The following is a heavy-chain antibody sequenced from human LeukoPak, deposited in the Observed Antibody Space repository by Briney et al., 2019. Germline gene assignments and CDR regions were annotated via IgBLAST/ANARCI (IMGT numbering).Heavy chain of an antibody. CDR2: ISAYNGNT. Sequence: GASVKVSCKASGYTFTSYGISWVRQAPGQGLEWMGWISAYNGNTNYARKLQGRVTMTTDTSTSTAYMELRSLRSDDTAVYYCARATMVRGVWWFDPWGQGTLVTVSS. D-gene: IGHD3-10*01. CDR1: GYTFTSYG. V-gene: IGHV1-18*01. J-gene: IGHJ5*02. CDR3: ARATMVRGVWWFDP.